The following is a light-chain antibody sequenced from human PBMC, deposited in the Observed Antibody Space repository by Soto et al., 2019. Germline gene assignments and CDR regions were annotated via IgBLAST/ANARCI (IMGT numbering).Light chain of an antibody. CDR2: WAS. Sequence: DIVRTHSPDSRAGSLGERATIDSRSSQSLLYTSNNKNYLAWYQPKPGQSPKLLISWASTRESGVPDRFTGSGSGTYFTLTISSLQAEDVAVYYCQQYYSTPHTFGQGTKLEIK. V-gene: IGKV4-1*01. J-gene: IGKJ2*01. CDR1: QSLLYTSNNKNY. CDR3: QQYYSTPHT.